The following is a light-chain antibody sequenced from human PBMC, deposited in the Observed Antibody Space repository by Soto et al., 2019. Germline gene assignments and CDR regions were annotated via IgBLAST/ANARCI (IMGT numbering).Light chain of an antibody. CDR2: GAS. J-gene: IGKJ1*01. CDR3: QLHGDSPRT. CDR1: QSVSTY. V-gene: IGKV3-20*01. Sequence: PGEGATLSCRASQSVSTYLAWYPQRPGQAPLFLISGASCRATGIPDRFSDCGSRTDFTLTRTRLETADFAWYSCQLHGDSPRTFGRGTKV.